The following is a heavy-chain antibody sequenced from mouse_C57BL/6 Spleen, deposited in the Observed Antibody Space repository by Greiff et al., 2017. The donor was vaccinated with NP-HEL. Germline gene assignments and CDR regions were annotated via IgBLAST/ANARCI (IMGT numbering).Heavy chain of an antibody. Sequence: QVQLQQSGPELVKPGASVKISCKASGYAFSSSWMNWVKQRPGKGLEWIGRIYPGDGDTNYNGKFKGKATLTADKSSSTAYMQLSSLTSEDSAVHFCATDYDDYAMDYWGQGTSVTVSS. D-gene: IGHD2-4*01. CDR3: ATDYDDYAMDY. CDR2: IYPGDGDT. J-gene: IGHJ4*01. V-gene: IGHV1-82*01. CDR1: GYAFSSSW.